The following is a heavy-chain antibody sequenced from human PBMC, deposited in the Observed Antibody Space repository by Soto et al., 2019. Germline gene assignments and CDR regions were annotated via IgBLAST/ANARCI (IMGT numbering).Heavy chain of an antibody. D-gene: IGHD3-3*01. V-gene: IGHV3-30-3*01. CDR3: ASLYYDFWSGYYTGPLPDYYYYGMDV. CDR1: GFTFSSYA. Sequence: GGSLRLSCAASGFTFSSYAMHWVRQAPGKGLEWVAVISYDGSNKYYADSVKGRFTISRDNSKNTLYLQMNSLRAEDTAVYYCASLYYDFWSGYYTGPLPDYYYYGMDVWGQGTTVTVSS. J-gene: IGHJ6*02. CDR2: ISYDGSNK.